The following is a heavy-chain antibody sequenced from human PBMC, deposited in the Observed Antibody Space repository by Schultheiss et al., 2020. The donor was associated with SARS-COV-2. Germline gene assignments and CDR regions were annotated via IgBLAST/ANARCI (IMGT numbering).Heavy chain of an antibody. Sequence: ASVKVSCKASGYTFTGYYMHWVRQAPGQGLEWMGWINPKSGGTNYAQSFQGRVTMTRDTSISTAYMELSRLRSDDTAVYYCARPPYDSTTLALDYWGQGTLVTVSS. J-gene: IGHJ4*02. CDR3: ARPPYDSTTLALDY. CDR1: GYTFTGYY. V-gene: IGHV1-2*02. D-gene: IGHD3-22*01. CDR2: INPKSGGT.